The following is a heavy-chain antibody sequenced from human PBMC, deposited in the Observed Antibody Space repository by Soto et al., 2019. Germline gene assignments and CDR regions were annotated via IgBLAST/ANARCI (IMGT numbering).Heavy chain of an antibody. CDR2: SSATGAGT. V-gene: IGHV3-23*01. CDR3: AKDRRAGGNYGFYSDF. Sequence: GGSLRLSCAASGFTFSSYGMTWVRQAPGKGLEWVSFSSATGAGTYYADSVKGRFTISRDNSKNTLYLQMTSLRADDTAVYYCAKDRRAGGNYGFYSDFWGQGALVTVSA. J-gene: IGHJ4*02. D-gene: IGHD1-7*01. CDR1: GFTFSSYG.